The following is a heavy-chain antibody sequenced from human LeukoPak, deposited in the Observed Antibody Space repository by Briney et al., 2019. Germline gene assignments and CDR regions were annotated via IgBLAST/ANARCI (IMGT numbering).Heavy chain of an antibody. V-gene: IGHV3-21*01. CDR1: GFTFSSYS. D-gene: IGHD4-17*01. CDR2: ISSSSSYI. J-gene: IGHJ3*02. CDR3: AIYGDYAWDAFDI. Sequence: GGSLRLSCAASGFTFSSYSMNWVRQAPGKGLEWVSSISSSSSYIYYADSVKGRFTISRDNAKNSLYLQMNSLRAEDTAVYYCAIYGDYAWDAFDIWGQGTMVTVSS.